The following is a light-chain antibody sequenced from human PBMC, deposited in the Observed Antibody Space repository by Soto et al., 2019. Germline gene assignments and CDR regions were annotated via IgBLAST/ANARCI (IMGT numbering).Light chain of an antibody. CDR1: SSDVGSYNL. V-gene: IGLV2-23*01. CDR2: EGN. J-gene: IGLJ1*01. CDR3: CSYAGTNTFV. Sequence: QSDLTQPASVSGSPGQSITISCTGTSSDVGSYNLVSWYQQHPGKAPKLMIYEGNKRPSGVSNRFSGSKSANTASLTISGLQTEDEADYYCCSYAGTNTFVFGTGTKLTVL.